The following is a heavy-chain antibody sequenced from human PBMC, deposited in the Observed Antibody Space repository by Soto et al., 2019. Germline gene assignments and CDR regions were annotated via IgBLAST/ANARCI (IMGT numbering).Heavy chain of an antibody. D-gene: IGHD1-20*01. V-gene: IGHV3-33*01. CDR3: ARDTWGIGYKTLDX. Sequence: GGSLRLSCEASGFTFSVNGMHWVRQAPGKGLEWVEDIWNDGSATYYAYSVKGRFTVSRDNSKNTVYLQMNSLRAEDTAVYHCARDTWGIGYKTLDXWGQGTLVTVSX. CDR2: IWNDGSAT. CDR1: GFTFSVNG. J-gene: IGHJ4*02.